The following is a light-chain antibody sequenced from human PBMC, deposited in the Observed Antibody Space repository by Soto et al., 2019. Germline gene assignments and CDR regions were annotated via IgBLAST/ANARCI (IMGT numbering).Light chain of an antibody. J-gene: IGKJ5*01. Sequence: EIVLTQFPATLSLSPGEGATLSCRASQSVGSNSLAWYQQKPGQAPRLLIYGASSRATGIPNRFSGSGSETDFTLTISRLESEDFAVYYCQQYGTSPSSITFGQGTRLEIK. V-gene: IGKV3-20*01. CDR2: GAS. CDR1: QSVGSNS. CDR3: QQYGTSPSSIT.